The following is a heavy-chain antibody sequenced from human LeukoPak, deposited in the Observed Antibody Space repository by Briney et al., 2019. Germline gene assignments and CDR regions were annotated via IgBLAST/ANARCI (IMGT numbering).Heavy chain of an antibody. V-gene: IGHV3-30*03. J-gene: IGHJ4*02. CDR3: ARGLKDFDY. CDR2: ISYDGSKK. D-gene: IGHD2-8*01. Sequence: GGSLRLSCAASGFTFSSYGMHWVRQAPGKGLEWAAFISYDGSKKYYADSVKGRFTISRDNAKNSLYLQMNSLRAEDTAVYYCARGLKDFDYWGQGTLVTVSS. CDR1: GFTFSSYG.